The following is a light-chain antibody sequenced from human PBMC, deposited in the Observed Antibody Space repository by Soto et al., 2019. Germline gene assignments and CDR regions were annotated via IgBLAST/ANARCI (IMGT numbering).Light chain of an antibody. CDR2: SAS. CDR1: EDINVY. V-gene: IGKV1-39*01. CDR3: QHAYVAPYS. Sequence: DIQMTQSPSSVSASLGDTVTITCRASEDINVYLYWYQQKPGEVPKLLIYSASTLHSGVPSRFTGSGSETDFTLTIRSLQPEDFATYYCQHAYVAPYSFGQGTKVDI. J-gene: IGKJ2*03.